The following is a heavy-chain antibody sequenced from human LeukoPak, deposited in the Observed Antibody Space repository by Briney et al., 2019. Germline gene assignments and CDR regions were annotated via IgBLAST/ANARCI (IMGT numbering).Heavy chain of an antibody. J-gene: IGHJ4*02. CDR3: ARGLRRYSKAFPFDY. D-gene: IGHD5-18*01. CDR2: INHSGNT. CDR1: GVSISTYY. V-gene: IGHV4-34*01. Sequence: SETLSLTCTVSGVSISTYYWSWIRQPPGKGLEWIGEINHSGNTIYNPSLKSRVTISVDTSKNQFSLRLSSVTAADTTVYYCARGLRRYSKAFPFDYWGQGTLVSVSS.